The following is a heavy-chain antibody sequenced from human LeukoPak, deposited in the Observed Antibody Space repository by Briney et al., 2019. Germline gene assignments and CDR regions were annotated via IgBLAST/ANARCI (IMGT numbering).Heavy chain of an antibody. J-gene: IGHJ3*01. V-gene: IGHV3-23*01. CDR1: GFTFSSYA. Sequence: GGSLRLSCAASGFTFSSYAMSWVRQAPGKGLEWVSAISGSGGSTYYADSVKGRFTISRDNAQRLVYLQMSSLRAEDTAVYYCTNFKPPAPDALDVWGQGTFITVSS. CDR2: ISGSGGST. CDR3: TNFKPPAPDALDV.